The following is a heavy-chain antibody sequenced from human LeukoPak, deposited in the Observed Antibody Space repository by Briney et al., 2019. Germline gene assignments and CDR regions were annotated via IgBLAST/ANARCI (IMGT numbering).Heavy chain of an antibody. D-gene: IGHD1-26*01. CDR1: VDSISGISYY. J-gene: IGHJ4*02. Sequence: SETLSLTCCVSVDSISGISYYWGRVRQPPGKGLEGIGKIYYSESSYNNPSLESRVVISLDTSRNQFSLKLTSVTATDTAVYYCARQGAVGATGFDFWGQGILVTVSS. V-gene: IGHV4-39*01. CDR3: ARQGAVGATGFDF. CDR2: IYYSESS.